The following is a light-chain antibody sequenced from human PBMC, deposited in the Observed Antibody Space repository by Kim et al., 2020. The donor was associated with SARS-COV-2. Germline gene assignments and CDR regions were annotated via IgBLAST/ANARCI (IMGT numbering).Light chain of an antibody. CDR2: AAS. CDR1: ERISTGY. Sequence: EIVLTQSPGTLSLSPGETATLSCRASERISTGYLAWYQQKPGQTPRLLIYAASNRAAEIPNRFSGRGSGTDFTLTIDTLEPEDFAVYYCKRHSDSPPWGFGQGTKGDIK. CDR3: KRHSDSPPWG. V-gene: IGKV3-20*01. J-gene: IGKJ1*01.